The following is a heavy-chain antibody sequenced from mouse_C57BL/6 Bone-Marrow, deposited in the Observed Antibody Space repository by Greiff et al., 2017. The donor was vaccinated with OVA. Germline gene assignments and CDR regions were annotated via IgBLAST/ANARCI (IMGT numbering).Heavy chain of an antibody. Sequence: QVQLQQPGAELVKPGASVKLSCKASGYTFTSYWMHWVKQRPGQGLEWIGMIHPNSGSTNYNEKFKSKATLTVDKSSSTAYMQLSSLTSEDSAVYYCAILGGSNYWYFDVWGTGTTVTVSS. CDR2: IHPNSGST. CDR3: AILGGSNYWYFDV. V-gene: IGHV1-64*01. D-gene: IGHD1-1*01. CDR1: GYTFTSYW. J-gene: IGHJ1*03.